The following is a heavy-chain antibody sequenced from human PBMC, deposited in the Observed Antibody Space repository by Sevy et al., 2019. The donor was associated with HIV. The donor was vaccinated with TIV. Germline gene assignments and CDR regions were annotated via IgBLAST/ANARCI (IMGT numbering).Heavy chain of an antibody. CDR2: IYHSGST. CDR1: GGSISSGGYS. Sequence: LSLTCAVSGGSISSGGYSWSWIRQPPGKGLEWIGYIYHSGSTYYNPSLKSRVTISVDRSKNQFSLKLSSVTAADTAVYYCAREQGYCSGGSCFHAFDIWGQGTMVTVSS. CDR3: AREQGYCSGGSCFHAFDI. V-gene: IGHV4-30-2*01. J-gene: IGHJ3*02. D-gene: IGHD2-15*01.